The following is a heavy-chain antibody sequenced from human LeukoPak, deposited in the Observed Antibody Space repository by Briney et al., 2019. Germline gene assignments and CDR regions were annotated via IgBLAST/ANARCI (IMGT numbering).Heavy chain of an antibody. D-gene: IGHD4-23*01. CDR2: IIPIFGTA. CDR3: ARERTTVGDPDYFDY. J-gene: IGHJ4*02. V-gene: IGHV1-69*05. Sequence: SVKVSCKASGGTFRSYAISWVQQAPGQGLEWMGRIIPIFGTANYAQKFQGRVTITTDESTSTAYMELSSLRSEDTAVYYCARERTTVGDPDYFDYWGQGTLVTVSS. CDR1: GGTFRSYA.